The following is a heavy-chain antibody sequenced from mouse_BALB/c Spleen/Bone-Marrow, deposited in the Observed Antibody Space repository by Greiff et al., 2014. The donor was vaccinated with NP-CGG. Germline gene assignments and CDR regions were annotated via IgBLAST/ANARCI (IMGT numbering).Heavy chain of an antibody. CDR1: GYTFSHYW. J-gene: IGHJ2*01. CDR2: ILPGTGST. CDR3: TRSLRRYFDY. V-gene: IGHV1-9*01. D-gene: IGHD1-2*01. Sequence: QVQLQQSGAELMKPGASVKISCKATGYTFSHYWIDWVKQRPGHGLEWIGEILPGTGSTKYNEKFKGKATITADTSSSTAHMQLSSLTSEDSAVYYCTRSLRRYFDYWGQGTTLTVSS.